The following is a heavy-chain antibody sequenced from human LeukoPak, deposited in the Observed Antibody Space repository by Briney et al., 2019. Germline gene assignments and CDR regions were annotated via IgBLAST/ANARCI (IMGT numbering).Heavy chain of an antibody. J-gene: IGHJ4*02. CDR2: IYHSGST. V-gene: IGHV4-38-2*02. CDR1: GHSISSGYY. CDR3: AGDFWSGYYFRD. D-gene: IGHD3-3*01. Sequence: PSETLSLTCSFSGHSISSGYYWGWIRQPPGQGLEWIGNIYHSGSTYYDPSLKSRVTISVDTSKNQFSLKLSSVTAADTAVYYCAGDFWSGYYFRDWGQGTLVTVSS.